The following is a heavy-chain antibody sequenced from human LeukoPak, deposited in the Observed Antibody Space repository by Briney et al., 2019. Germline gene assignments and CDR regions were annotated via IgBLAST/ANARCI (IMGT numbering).Heavy chain of an antibody. CDR3: ARAAAGISGWFDP. V-gene: IGHV1-69*13. Sequence: ASVKVSCKASGGTFSSYAISWVRQAPGQGLEWMGGIIPIFGTANYAQKFQGRVTITADESTSTAYMELSSLRSEDMAVYYCARAAAGISGWFDPWGQGTLVTVSS. J-gene: IGHJ5*02. CDR2: IIPIFGTA. CDR1: GGTFSSYA. D-gene: IGHD6-13*01.